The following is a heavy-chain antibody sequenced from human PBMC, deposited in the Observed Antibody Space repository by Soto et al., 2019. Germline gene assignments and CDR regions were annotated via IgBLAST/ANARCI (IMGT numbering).Heavy chain of an antibody. Sequence: GSLRLSCAASGFTFSSYAMSWVRQAPGKGLEWVSAISGSGGSTYYADSVKGRFTISRDNYKNTLYLKMNSLRAEDTAVYYCATDAQLQYFGVVDLGMDVWGQGTTVTVSS. CDR1: GFTFSSYA. D-gene: IGHD3-3*01. J-gene: IGHJ6*02. CDR2: ISGSGGST. V-gene: IGHV3-23*01. CDR3: ATDAQLQYFGVVDLGMDV.